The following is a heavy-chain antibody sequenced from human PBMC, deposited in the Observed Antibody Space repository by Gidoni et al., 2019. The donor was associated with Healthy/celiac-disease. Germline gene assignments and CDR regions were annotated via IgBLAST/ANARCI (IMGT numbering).Heavy chain of an antibody. CDR3: SHSSRNDILTGTFDY. Sequence: QITLTESGPTQVKPTQTLTLTCTFSGFSPSTSGVGVGWIRQPPGKALEWLSLIEWEDDKRYSPSRQSRLTITKDTSNNQVVLTMTNLDPVDTATYSCSHSSRNDILTGTFDYWGQGTLVTVSS. CDR1: GFSPSTSGVG. CDR2: IEWEDDK. V-gene: IGHV2-5*02. J-gene: IGHJ4*02. D-gene: IGHD3-9*01.